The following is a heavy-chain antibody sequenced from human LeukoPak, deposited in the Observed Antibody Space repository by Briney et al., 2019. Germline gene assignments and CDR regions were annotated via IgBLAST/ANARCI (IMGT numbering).Heavy chain of an antibody. D-gene: IGHD6-19*01. V-gene: IGHV3-30*04. CDR3: ARDSGYSSGWSWTFDY. CDR2: ISYDGSNK. Sequence: GGSLRLSCAASGFTFSSYAMHWVRQAPGKGLEWVAVISYDGSNKYYADSVKGRFTISRDNSKNTLYLQMNSLRAEDTAVYYCARDSGYSSGWSWTFDYWGQGTLVTVSS. CDR1: GFTFSSYA. J-gene: IGHJ4*02.